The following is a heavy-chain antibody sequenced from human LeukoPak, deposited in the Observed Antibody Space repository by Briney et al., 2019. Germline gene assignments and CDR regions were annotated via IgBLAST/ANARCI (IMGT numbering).Heavy chain of an antibody. Sequence: PEASVKVSCKASGGTFSSYAISCVRQAPGQGLEWMGGIIPIFGIANYAQKFQGRVTITTDESTSTAYMELSSLRSEDTAVYYCARAGPAAVYYYMDVWGKGTTVTVSS. J-gene: IGHJ6*03. CDR1: GGTFSSYA. V-gene: IGHV1-69*05. CDR3: ARAGPAAVYYYMDV. D-gene: IGHD2-2*01. CDR2: IIPIFGIA.